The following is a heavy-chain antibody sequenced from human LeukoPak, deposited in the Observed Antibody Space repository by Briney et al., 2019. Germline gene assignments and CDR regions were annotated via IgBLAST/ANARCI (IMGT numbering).Heavy chain of an antibody. CDR3: ARDTGTILDYYDSSGRDFDY. J-gene: IGHJ4*02. CDR2: INPSGGST. V-gene: IGHV1-46*01. Sequence: ASVKVSCKASGYTFTSYYMHWVRQAPGQGLEWMGIINPSGGSTSYAQKFQGRVTMTRDTSTSTVYMELSSLRSEDTAVYYCARDTGTILDYYDSSGRDFDYWGQGTLVTVSS. CDR1: GYTFTSYY. D-gene: IGHD3-22*01.